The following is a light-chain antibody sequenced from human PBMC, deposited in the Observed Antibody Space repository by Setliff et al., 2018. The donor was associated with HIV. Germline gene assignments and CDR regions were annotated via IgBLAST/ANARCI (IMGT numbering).Light chain of an antibody. CDR1: SSDVGAYNF. CDR2: DVF. V-gene: IGLV2-14*03. CDR3: SSFTTSRKFV. Sequence: QSALTQPASVSESPGQSITISCTGTSSDVGAYNFVSWYQQYPGKAPQLMIYDVFGRPSGVSHRFSGPKSGNTASLTISGLRPEDEADYYCSSFTTSRKFVFGTGTKVTVL. J-gene: IGLJ1*01.